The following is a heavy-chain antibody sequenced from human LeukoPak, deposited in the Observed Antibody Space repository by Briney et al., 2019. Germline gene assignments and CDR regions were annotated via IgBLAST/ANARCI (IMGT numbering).Heavy chain of an antibody. CDR3: ARGWWELTGLDAFDI. CDR1: GGTFSSYA. V-gene: IGHV1-18*01. CDR2: ISAYNGNT. Sequence: ASVKVSCKASGGTFSSYAISWVRQAPGQGLEWMGWISAYNGNTNYAQKLQGRVTVTTDTSTSTAYMELRSLRSDDTAVYYCARGWWELTGLDAFDIWGQGTMVTVSS. J-gene: IGHJ3*02. D-gene: IGHD1-26*01.